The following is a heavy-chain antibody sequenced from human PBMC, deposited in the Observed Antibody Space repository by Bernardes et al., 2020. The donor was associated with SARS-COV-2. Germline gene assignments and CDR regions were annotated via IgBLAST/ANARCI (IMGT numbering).Heavy chain of an antibody. J-gene: IGHJ4*02. CDR3: ARLQNYGRDY. Sequence: GGSLRLSCAASEFTFRSYRMSWVRQVPGKGLEWVANINQGGSEKYYQDSVKGRFTISRDNDRSSLFLQMDSLRADDTAVYYCARLQNYGRDYWGQGTLVTVSS. V-gene: IGHV3-7*01. CDR2: INQGGSEK. CDR1: EFTFRSYR. D-gene: IGHD3-10*01.